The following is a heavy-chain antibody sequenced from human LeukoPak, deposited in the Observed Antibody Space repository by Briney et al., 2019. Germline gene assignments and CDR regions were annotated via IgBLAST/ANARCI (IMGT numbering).Heavy chain of an antibody. D-gene: IGHD3-9*01. CDR2: INHSGST. V-gene: IGHV4-34*01. CDR1: GGSFSGYY. Sequence: PSETLSLTCAVYGGSFSGYYWSWIRQPPGKGLEWIGEINHSGSTNYNPSLKSRVTISVDTSKNQFSLKLSSVTAADTAVYYCAGLYFDWSRNWFDPWGQGTLVTVSS. CDR3: AGLYFDWSRNWFDP. J-gene: IGHJ5*02.